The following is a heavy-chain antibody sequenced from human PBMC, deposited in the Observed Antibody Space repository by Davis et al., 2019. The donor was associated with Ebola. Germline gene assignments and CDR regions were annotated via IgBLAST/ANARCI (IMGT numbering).Heavy chain of an antibody. J-gene: IGHJ6*03. CDR3: AINPHYYYYYYMDV. V-gene: IGHV3-21*04. CDR1: GFTFSSYS. CDR2: ISSSSSYI. Sequence: GESLKISCAASGFTFSSYSMNWVRQAPGKGLEWVSSISSSSSYIYYADSVKGRFTISRDNLKNTLFLQMNSLRAEDTAVYYCAINPHYYYYYYMDVWGKGTTVTVSS.